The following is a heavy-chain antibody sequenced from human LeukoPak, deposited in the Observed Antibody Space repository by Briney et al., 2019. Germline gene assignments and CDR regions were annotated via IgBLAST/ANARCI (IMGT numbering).Heavy chain of an antibody. D-gene: IGHD1-1*01. J-gene: IGHJ4*02. CDR3: AKTWNLDYFDY. V-gene: IGHV3-23*01. CDR2: ISGSGGAT. Sequence: ETLSLTCTVSGGSISSYYWSWVRQAPGKGLEWVSAISGSGGATYYAASVKGLFTISRDNSKNTLYLQMNSLRADDTAVYYCAKTWNLDYFDYWGQGALVTLSS. CDR1: GGSISSYY.